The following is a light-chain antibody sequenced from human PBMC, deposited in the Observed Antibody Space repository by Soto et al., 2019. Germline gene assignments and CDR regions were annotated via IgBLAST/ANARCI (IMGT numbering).Light chain of an antibody. V-gene: IGKV1-9*01. Sequence: DIQMTQNPSSLSASVGDRVTITCRASQSISSYLNWYQQKPGEAPKVLIHAASTLQSGVPSRFSGSGSGTEFTLTINSLQPEDFATYYCQQSNRYPITFGQGTRLEI. CDR2: AAS. CDR1: QSISSY. CDR3: QQSNRYPIT. J-gene: IGKJ5*01.